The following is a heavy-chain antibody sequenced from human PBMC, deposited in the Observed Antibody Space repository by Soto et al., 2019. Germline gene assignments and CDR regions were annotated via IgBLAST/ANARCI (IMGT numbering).Heavy chain of an antibody. Sequence: GGSLRLSCAASGFTFSSYAMHWVRQAPGKGLEWVAVISYDGSNKYYADSVKGRFTISRDNSKNTLYLQMNSLRAEDTAVYYCARDRNLYGSAAWAVVPADYWGQGTLVTVSS. J-gene: IGHJ4*02. CDR2: ISYDGSNK. D-gene: IGHD3-10*01. V-gene: IGHV3-30-3*01. CDR1: GFTFSSYA. CDR3: ARDRNLYGSAAWAVVPADY.